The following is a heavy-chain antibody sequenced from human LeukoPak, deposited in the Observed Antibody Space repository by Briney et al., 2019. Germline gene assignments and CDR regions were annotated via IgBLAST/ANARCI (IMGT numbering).Heavy chain of an antibody. D-gene: IGHD3-22*01. V-gene: IGHV3-15*01. CDR1: GFTFSNAW. CDR3: TTDYYDSSGYGWFGP. CDR2: IKSKTDGGTT. J-gene: IGHJ5*02. Sequence: GGSLRLSCAASGFTFSNAWMSWVRQAPGKGLEWVGRIKSKTDGGTTDYAAPVKGRFTISRDDSKNTLYLQMNSLKTEDTAVYYCTTDYYDSSGYGWFGPWGQGTLVTVSS.